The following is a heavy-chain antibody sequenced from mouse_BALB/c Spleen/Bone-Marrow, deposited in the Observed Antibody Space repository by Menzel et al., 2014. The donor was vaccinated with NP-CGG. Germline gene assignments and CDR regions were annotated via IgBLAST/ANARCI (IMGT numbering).Heavy chain of an antibody. CDR1: GFTFSNYW. CDR3: TWFAY. Sequence: EVQLQQSGGGLVQPGGSMKLSCVASGFTFSNYWMNWVRQSPEKGFEWVAEIRLKSNNYATHYAESVKGRFTISRDDSKSSVYLQMNNLRAEDTGIYYCTWFAYWGQGTLVTVSA. CDR2: IRLKSNNYAT. V-gene: IGHV6-6*02. J-gene: IGHJ3*01.